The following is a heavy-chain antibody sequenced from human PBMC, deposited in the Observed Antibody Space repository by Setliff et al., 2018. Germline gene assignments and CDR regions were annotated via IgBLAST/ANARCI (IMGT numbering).Heavy chain of an antibody. V-gene: IGHV3-23*01. D-gene: IGHD3-9*01. J-gene: IGHJ6*02. CDR1: GFTFSSYT. CDR2: ISARTGLT. Sequence: GGSLRLSCEASGFTFSSYTMTWVRQAPGEGLEWVSGISARTGLTYYADSVKGRFTMSRDISKNTVYLHMTSLRAEDTAVYYCAKHGAYNDFLTGYNFYYDMDVWGQGTTVTVSS. CDR3: AKHGAYNDFLTGYNFYYDMDV.